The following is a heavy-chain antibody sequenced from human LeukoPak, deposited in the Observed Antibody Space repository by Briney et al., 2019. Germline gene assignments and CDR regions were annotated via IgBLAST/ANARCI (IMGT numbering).Heavy chain of an antibody. J-gene: IGHJ4*02. Sequence: GGSLRLSCAASGFTFSSYSMNWVRQAPGKGLEWVSTISGGGDSTYYAYYADSVKGRFTLSRDNSKNTLYLQMSSLRAEDTAIYYCAKLDGFDYWGQGTLVTVSS. CDR2: ISGGGDSTYYA. CDR1: GFTFSSYS. D-gene: IGHD1-1*01. CDR3: AKLDGFDY. V-gene: IGHV3-23*01.